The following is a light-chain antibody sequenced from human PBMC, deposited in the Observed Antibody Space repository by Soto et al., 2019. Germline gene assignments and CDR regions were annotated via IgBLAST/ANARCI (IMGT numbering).Light chain of an antibody. Sequence: DIRMTQPPSTLSTSVGDTITITCRASRYISTWLAWYQQKPVKVPRLXIYDASSLESGVPSRFSGSGSGTDFTLTISSLEPEDFAVYDCQQRSNWPPLTFGGGTKVDIK. V-gene: IGKV1-5*01. CDR1: RYISTW. J-gene: IGKJ4*01. CDR3: QQRSNWPPLT. CDR2: DAS.